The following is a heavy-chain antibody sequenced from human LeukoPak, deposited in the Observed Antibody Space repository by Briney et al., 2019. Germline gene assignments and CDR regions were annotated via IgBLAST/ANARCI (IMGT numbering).Heavy chain of an antibody. D-gene: IGHD3-10*01. CDR2: IYYSGST. J-gene: IGHJ4*02. CDR3: ARGGSGSYYSDY. V-gene: IGHV4-31*03. Sequence: PSETLSLTCTVSGGSISSGGYYWSGIRQHPGKGLEWIGYIYYSGSTYYNPSLKSRVTISVDTSKNQFSLKLSSVTAADTAVYYCARGGSGSYYSDYWGQGTLVTVSS. CDR1: GGSISSGGYY.